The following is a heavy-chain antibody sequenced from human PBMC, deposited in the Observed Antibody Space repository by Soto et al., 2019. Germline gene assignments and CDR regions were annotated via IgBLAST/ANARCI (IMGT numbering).Heavy chain of an antibody. CDR3: ARRTVTTRYYYYGIDV. CDR1: GYSFTSYW. CDR2: IDPSDSYT. Sequence: GESLKISCKGSGYSFTSYWISWVRQMPGKGLEWMGRIDPSDSYTNYSPSFQGHVTISADKSISTAYLQWSSLKASDTAMYYCARRTVTTRYYYYGIDVWGQGTTVTVSS. V-gene: IGHV5-10-1*01. J-gene: IGHJ6*02. D-gene: IGHD4-17*01.